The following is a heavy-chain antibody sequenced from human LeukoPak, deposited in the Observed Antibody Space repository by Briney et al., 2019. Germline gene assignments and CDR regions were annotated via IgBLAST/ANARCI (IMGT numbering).Heavy chain of an antibody. CDR3: ARNLAIDY. Sequence: GGSLRLSCEASGFTFSGYSMNWVRQAPGKGLEWVANIKQDGSEKYYVDSVKGRFTISRDNAKNSLYLQMNSLRAEDTAVYYCARNLAIDYWGQGTLVTVSS. CDR1: GFTFSGYS. D-gene: IGHD1-26*01. CDR2: IKQDGSEK. J-gene: IGHJ4*02. V-gene: IGHV3-7*01.